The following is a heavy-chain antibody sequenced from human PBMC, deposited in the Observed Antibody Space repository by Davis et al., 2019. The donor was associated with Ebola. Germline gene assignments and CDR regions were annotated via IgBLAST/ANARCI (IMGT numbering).Heavy chain of an antibody. Sequence: ASVKVSCKASGGTFRNHAFSWVRQAPGQGLEWMGWINPSSGGTNYAQKFQGRVTMTRDTSINTAHVELSGLRSDDTAVYYCARDDKVMHFDYWGQGTLVTVSS. CDR3: ARDDKVMHFDY. CDR2: INPSSGGT. CDR1: GGTFRNHA. J-gene: IGHJ4*02. D-gene: IGHD3-16*01. V-gene: IGHV1-2*02.